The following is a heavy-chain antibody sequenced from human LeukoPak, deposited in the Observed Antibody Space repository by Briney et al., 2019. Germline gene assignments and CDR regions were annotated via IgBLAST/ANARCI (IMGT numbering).Heavy chain of an antibody. Sequence: ASVKVSCKASGYIFTGYYMHWVRQAPGQGLEWMGYISPNNGDTKCAQKFQGRVTMTRDTSISTAYMDLSRLRSDDTAVYYCAKVGGNWYFDLWGRGTLVTVSP. J-gene: IGHJ2*01. CDR2: ISPNNGDT. D-gene: IGHD3-3*01. CDR1: GYIFTGYY. CDR3: AKVGGNWYFDL. V-gene: IGHV1-2*02.